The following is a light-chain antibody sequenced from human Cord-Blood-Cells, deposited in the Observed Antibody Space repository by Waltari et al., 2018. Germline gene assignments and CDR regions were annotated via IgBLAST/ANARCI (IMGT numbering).Light chain of an antibody. Sequence: QSALTQPASVSGSPGQSITMSCTGTTRYVGGYAFVSWYQQHPGKAPKLMIYDVSNRPSGVSNRFSGSKSGNTASLTISGLQAEDEADYYCSSYTSSSTLVFGGGTKLTVL. J-gene: IGLJ2*01. V-gene: IGLV2-14*01. CDR3: SSYTSSSTLV. CDR2: DVS. CDR1: TRYVGGYAF.